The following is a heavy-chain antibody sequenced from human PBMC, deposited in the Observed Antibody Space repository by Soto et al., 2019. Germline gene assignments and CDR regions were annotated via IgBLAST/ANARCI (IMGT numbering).Heavy chain of an antibody. Sequence: TLEILSLTCSISGGSIGSYYLSWIRQPPGKGLEWIGYIYYSGSTNYNPSLKSRVTISVDTSKNQFSLKLSSVTAADTAVYYCARSVRYCSGGSCYFTRDAFDIWGQGTMVIV. J-gene: IGHJ3*02. D-gene: IGHD2-15*01. CDR3: ARSVRYCSGGSCYFTRDAFDI. V-gene: IGHV4-59*08. CDR1: GGSIGSYY. CDR2: IYYSGST.